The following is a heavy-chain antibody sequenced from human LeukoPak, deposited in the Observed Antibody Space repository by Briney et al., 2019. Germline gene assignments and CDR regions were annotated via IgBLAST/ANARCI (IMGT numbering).Heavy chain of an antibody. Sequence: PSETLSLTCAVYGGSFSGYYWSWIRQPPGKRLEWIGEINHSGSTNYNPSLKSRVTISVDTSKNQFSLKLSSVTAADTAVYYCARGWGGSYYDFDCWGQGTLVTVSS. D-gene: IGHD1-26*01. V-gene: IGHV4-34*01. CDR3: ARGWGGSYYDFDC. CDR2: INHSGST. CDR1: GGSFSGYY. J-gene: IGHJ4*02.